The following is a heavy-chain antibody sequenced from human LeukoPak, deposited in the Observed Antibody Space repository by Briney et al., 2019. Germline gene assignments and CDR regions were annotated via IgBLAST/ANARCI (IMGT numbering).Heavy chain of an antibody. Sequence: SQTLSLTCTVSGDSISTGSYYYWGWIRQPPGKGLEWIGNIYYSGSTYYNPSLKSRLTILVDTSKNHFSLELTSVTAADTAVYYCARVRTAPGTRSYYYYYYMDVWGKGTTVTVSS. V-gene: IGHV4-39*07. CDR3: ARVRTAPGTRSYYYYYYMDV. CDR2: IYYSGST. D-gene: IGHD6-13*01. J-gene: IGHJ6*03. CDR1: GDSISTGSYYY.